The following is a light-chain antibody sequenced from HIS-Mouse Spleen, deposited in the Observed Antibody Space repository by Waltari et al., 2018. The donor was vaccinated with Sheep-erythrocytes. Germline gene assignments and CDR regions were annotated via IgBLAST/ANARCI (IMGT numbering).Light chain of an antibody. CDR2: DVS. V-gene: IGLV2-8*01. CDR1: SSYVGGYNY. Sequence: QSALTQPPSASGSPGQSVTISCPGTSSYVGGYNYFSWYQQHPGKAPKLMIYDVSKRPSGVPDRFSGSKSGNTASLTVSGLQAEDEADYYCSSYAGSNNWVFGGGTKLTVL. J-gene: IGLJ3*02. CDR3: SSYAGSNNWV.